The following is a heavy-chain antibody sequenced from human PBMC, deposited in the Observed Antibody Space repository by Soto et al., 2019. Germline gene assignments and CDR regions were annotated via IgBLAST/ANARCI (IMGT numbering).Heavy chain of an antibody. D-gene: IGHD2-2*01. J-gene: IGHJ3*02. Sequence: ASVKVSCKVSGYTLTELSMHWVRQAPGKGLEWMGGFDPEDGETIYAQKFQGRVTMTEDTSTDTAYMELSSLRSEDTAVYYCAGQLLFGSAFDIWGQGTMVTVSS. V-gene: IGHV1-24*01. CDR3: AGQLLFGSAFDI. CDR2: FDPEDGET. CDR1: GYTLTELS.